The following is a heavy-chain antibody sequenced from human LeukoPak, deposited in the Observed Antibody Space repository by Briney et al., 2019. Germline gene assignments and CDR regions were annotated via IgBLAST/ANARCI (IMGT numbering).Heavy chain of an antibody. V-gene: IGHV1-2*02. D-gene: IGHD5-18*01. J-gene: IGHJ6*03. CDR2: INPNSGGT. CDR3: ARVAGGYSYGEMIYYYYYYMDV. CDR1: GYTFTGYY. Sequence: ASVKVSCKASGYTFTGYYMHWVRQAPGQGLEWMGWINPNSGGTNYAQKFQGRVTMTRDTSTSTAYMELSRLRSDDTAVYYCARVAGGYSYGEMIYYYYYYMDVWGKGTTVTISS.